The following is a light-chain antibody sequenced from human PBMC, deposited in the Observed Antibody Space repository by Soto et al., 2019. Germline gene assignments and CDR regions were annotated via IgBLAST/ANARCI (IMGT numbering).Light chain of an antibody. V-gene: IGKV1-5*03. CDR1: QSISSW. Sequence: DIQMTQSPSTLSASVGDRVTITCRASQSISSWLAWYQQKPGKAPKLLIYKASSLESGVPSRFSGSGSGTAFTLTIISLQPDDFATYYCQQYNSYSPYTFGQGTKLENK. J-gene: IGKJ2*01. CDR2: KAS. CDR3: QQYNSYSPYT.